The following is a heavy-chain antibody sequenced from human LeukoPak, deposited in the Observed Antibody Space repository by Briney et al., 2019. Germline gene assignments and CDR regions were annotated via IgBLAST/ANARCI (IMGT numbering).Heavy chain of an antibody. CDR2: IYYSGST. J-gene: IGHJ4*02. D-gene: IGHD1-20*01. V-gene: IGHV4-39*07. CDR1: GGSVSSSSYY. Sequence: SETLSLTCTVSGGSVSSSSYYWGWIRQPTGTGLEWIGSIYYSGSTYYNPSLKSRVSISVDTSKNQFSLKLSSVTAADTAVYYCALRSSRYNWNYFDYWGQGTLVTVSS. CDR3: ALRSSRYNWNYFDY.